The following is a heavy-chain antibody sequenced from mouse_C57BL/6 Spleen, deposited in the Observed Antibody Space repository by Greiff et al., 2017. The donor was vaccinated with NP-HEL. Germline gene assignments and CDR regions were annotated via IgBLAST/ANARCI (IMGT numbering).Heavy chain of an antibody. CDR2: INPNNGGT. D-gene: IGHD1-1*01. Sequence: EVQLQQSGPELVKPGASVKISCKASGYTFTDYYMNGVKQSHGKSLEWIGDINPNNGGTSYNQKFKGKATLTVDKSSSTAYMQLSSLTSEDSAVYYCARSGITTDWYFDVWGTGTTVTVSS. V-gene: IGHV1-26*01. CDR1: GYTFTDYY. CDR3: ARSGITTDWYFDV. J-gene: IGHJ1*03.